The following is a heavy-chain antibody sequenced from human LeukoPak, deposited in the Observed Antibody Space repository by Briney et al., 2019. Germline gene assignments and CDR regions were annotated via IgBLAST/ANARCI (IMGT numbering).Heavy chain of an antibody. CDR2: IYHSRST. CDR1: GYSISSGYY. CDR3: ARAPDEYSSSRL. Sequence: PSETLSLTCAVSGYSISSGYYWGWIRQPPGKGLEWIGSIYHSRSTYYNPSLKSRVTISVDTSKNQFSLKVSSVTAADTAVYYCARAPDEYSSSRLWGQGTLVTVSS. V-gene: IGHV4-38-2*01. D-gene: IGHD6-13*01. J-gene: IGHJ4*02.